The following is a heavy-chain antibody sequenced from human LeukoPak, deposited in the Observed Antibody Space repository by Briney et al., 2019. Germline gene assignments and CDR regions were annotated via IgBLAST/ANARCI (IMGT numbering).Heavy chain of an antibody. CDR2: IKSKTDGGTT. CDR1: GFSFSSSW. Sequence: GGSLRLSCAASGFSFSSSWMSWVRQAPGKGLEWVGRIKSKTDGGTTDYAAPVKGRFTISRDDSKNTLYLQMNSLKTEDTAVYYCTTTGSYYYDSSGYSSWGQGTLVTVSS. CDR3: TTTGSYYYDSSGYSS. D-gene: IGHD3-22*01. J-gene: IGHJ5*02. V-gene: IGHV3-15*01.